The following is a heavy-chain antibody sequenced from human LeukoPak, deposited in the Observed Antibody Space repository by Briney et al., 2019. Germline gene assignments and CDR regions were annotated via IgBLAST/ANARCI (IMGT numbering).Heavy chain of an antibody. CDR2: FDPEDGET. V-gene: IGHV1-24*01. CDR3: ARDGGFGDSSGYYYVPSRVEILIPLYGMDV. D-gene: IGHD3-22*01. J-gene: IGHJ6*02. CDR1: GYTLTELS. Sequence: GASVKVSCKVSGYTLTELSMHWVRQAPGKGLEWMGGFDPEDGETIYAQKFQGRVTMTEDTSTDTAYMELSSLRSEDTAVYYCARDGGFGDSSGYYYVPSRVEILIPLYGMDVWGQGTTVTVSS.